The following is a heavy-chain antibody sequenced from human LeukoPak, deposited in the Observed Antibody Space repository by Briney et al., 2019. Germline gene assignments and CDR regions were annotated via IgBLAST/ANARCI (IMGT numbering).Heavy chain of an antibody. J-gene: IGHJ6*03. CDR3: ARDLRLTYYYMDV. CDR2: INWNGGST. Sequence: GGSLRLSCAASGFTFDDYGMSWVRQAPGKGLEWVSGINWNGGSTGYADSVKGRFTISRDNAKNSLYLQMNSLRAEDTTLYYCARDLRLTYYYMDVWGKGTTVTVSS. V-gene: IGHV3-20*04. D-gene: IGHD3-16*01. CDR1: GFTFDDYG.